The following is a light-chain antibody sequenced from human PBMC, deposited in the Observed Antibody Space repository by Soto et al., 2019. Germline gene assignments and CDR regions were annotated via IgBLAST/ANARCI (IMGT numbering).Light chain of an antibody. V-gene: IGKV1-5*01. Sequence: DIQMTQSPSTLSASVGDRVTITCRASQSISSWLAWYQQKPGKAPKLLIYDASSLESGVPSRFSGSGSGTGFTFTISSLQPEDFATYYCQQYNNYFTFGQGTKVDI. J-gene: IGKJ1*01. CDR3: QQYNNYFT. CDR2: DAS. CDR1: QSISSW.